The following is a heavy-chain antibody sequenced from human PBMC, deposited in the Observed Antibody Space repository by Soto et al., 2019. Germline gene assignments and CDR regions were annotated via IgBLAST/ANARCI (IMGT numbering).Heavy chain of an antibody. CDR2: IIPIFGTA. J-gene: IGHJ5*02. V-gene: IGHV1-69*12. Sequence: QVQLVQSGAEVKKPGSSVKVSCKASGGTFSSYAISWVRQAPGQGLEWMGGIIPIFGTANYAQKFQGRVTITADESTSTAYMALSSLRSEDTAVYYCARVVDTVTTNWFDPWGQGTLVTVSS. D-gene: IGHD4-17*01. CDR1: GGTFSSYA. CDR3: ARVVDTVTTNWFDP.